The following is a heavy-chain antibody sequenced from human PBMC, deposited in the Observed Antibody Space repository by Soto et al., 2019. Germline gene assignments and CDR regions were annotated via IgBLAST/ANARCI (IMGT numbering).Heavy chain of an antibody. CDR3: ARDPLVGANPFDI. V-gene: IGHV3-30-3*01. CDR2: ISYDGSNK. J-gene: IGHJ3*02. Sequence: GGSLRLSCAASGFTFSSYAMHWVRQAPGKGLEWVAVISYDGSNKYYADSVKGRFTISRDNSKNTLYLQMNSLRAEDTAVYYCARDPLVGANPFDIWGQGTMVTVSS. CDR1: GFTFSSYA. D-gene: IGHD1-26*01.